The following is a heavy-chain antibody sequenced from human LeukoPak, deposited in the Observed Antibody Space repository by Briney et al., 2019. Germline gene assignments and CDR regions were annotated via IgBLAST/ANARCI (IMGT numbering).Heavy chain of an antibody. CDR1: GGSFSGYY. J-gene: IGHJ4*02. V-gene: IGHV4-34*01. Sequence: SETLSLTCAVYGGSFSGYYWSWIRQPPGKGLEWIGEINHSGSTNYNSSLKSRVTISLDTSKNQFSLKLSSMTAADTAVYYCARGRQWLTLFDYWGQGTLVTVSS. D-gene: IGHD6-19*01. CDR2: INHSGST. CDR3: ARGRQWLTLFDY.